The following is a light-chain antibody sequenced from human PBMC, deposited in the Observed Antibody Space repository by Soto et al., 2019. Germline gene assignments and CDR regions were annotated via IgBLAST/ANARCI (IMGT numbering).Light chain of an antibody. CDR3: SSCTSTSTPVV. J-gene: IGLJ2*01. CDR1: SSDIGRYDY. CDR2: DVT. Sequence: QSALTQPASVSGSPGQSITISCTGTSSDIGRYDYISWYQQHPGKAPKLMIYDVTNRPSGIGDRFSGSKSGNTASLTISGLEADDEADYYCSSCTSTSTPVVFGGGTKLTVL. V-gene: IGLV2-14*01.